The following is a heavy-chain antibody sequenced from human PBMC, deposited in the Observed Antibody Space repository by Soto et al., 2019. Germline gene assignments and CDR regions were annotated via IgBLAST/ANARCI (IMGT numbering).Heavy chain of an antibody. CDR3: AKDPYVLMVYAPHYFDY. D-gene: IGHD2-8*01. CDR2: ISYDGSNK. CDR1: GFTFSSYG. V-gene: IGHV3-30*18. J-gene: IGHJ4*02. Sequence: PGGSLRLSCAASGFTFSSYGMHWVRQAPGKGLEWVAVISYDGSNKYYADSVKGRFTISRDNSKNTLYLQMNSLRAEDTAVYYCAKDPYVLMVYAPHYFDYWGQGTLVTVSS.